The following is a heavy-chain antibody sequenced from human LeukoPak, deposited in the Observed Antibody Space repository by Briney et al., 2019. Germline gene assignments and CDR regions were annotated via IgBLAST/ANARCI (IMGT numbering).Heavy chain of an antibody. CDR1: GGSFSGYY. CDR3: ARDGIAVAQRYFDY. Sequence: SETLSLTCAVYGGSFSGYYWSWIRQPPGKGLEWIGEINHSGSTNYNPSLKSRVTISVDTSKNQFSLKLSSATAADTAVYYCARDGIAVAQRYFDYWGQGTLVTVSS. D-gene: IGHD6-19*01. CDR2: INHSGST. J-gene: IGHJ4*02. V-gene: IGHV4-34*01.